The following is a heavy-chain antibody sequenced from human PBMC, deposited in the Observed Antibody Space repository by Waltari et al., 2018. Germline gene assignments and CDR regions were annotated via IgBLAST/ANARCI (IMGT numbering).Heavy chain of an antibody. D-gene: IGHD6-13*01. CDR1: GFTVSSNY. J-gene: IGHJ5*02. Sequence: EVQLVESGGGLVQPGGSLRLSCAASGFTVSSNYMSWVRQAPGKGLEWVSVIYSGGSTYYADTVKGRFTISRHNSKNTLYLQMNSLRAEDTAVYYCARSRERGSSWSNWFDPWGQGTLVTVSS. V-gene: IGHV3-53*04. CDR2: IYSGGST. CDR3: ARSRERGSSWSNWFDP.